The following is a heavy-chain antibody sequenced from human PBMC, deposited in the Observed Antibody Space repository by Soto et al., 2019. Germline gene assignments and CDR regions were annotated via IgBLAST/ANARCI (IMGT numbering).Heavy chain of an antibody. Sequence: SVEVSFRASGYTFTSYYMHWVRQAPGQGLEWMGIINPSGGSTSYAQNFQGRVTMTRDTSTSTVYMELSSLRSEDTAVYYCARDTPSTPDFWSGYYWFYYYYGMDVWGQGTTVSVSS. D-gene: IGHD3-3*01. CDR2: INPSGGST. CDR1: GYTFTSYY. V-gene: IGHV1-46*01. CDR3: ARDTPSTPDFWSGYYWFYYYYGMDV. J-gene: IGHJ6*02.